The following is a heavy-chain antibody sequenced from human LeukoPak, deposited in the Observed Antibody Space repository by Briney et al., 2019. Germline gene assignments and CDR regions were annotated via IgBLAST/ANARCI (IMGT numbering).Heavy chain of an antibody. J-gene: IGHJ4*02. CDR1: GGSISSSSYY. D-gene: IGHD4-17*01. CDR2: IYYSGST. Sequence: SETLSLTCIVSGGSISSSSYYWVWIRQPPGKGLEWIGSIYYSGSTYYNPSLKSRVTISVDTSKNQFSLKLSSVTAADTAVYYCARHDYGDYSWDYWGQGTLVTVSS. CDR3: ARHDYGDYSWDY. V-gene: IGHV4-39*01.